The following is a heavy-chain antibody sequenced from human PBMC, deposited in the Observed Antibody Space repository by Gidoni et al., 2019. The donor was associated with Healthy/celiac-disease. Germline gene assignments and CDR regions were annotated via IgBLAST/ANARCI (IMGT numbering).Heavy chain of an antibody. V-gene: IGHV1-2*02. Sequence: QVQLVQSGAAVKKPGASVNVSCKASGYTFTGYYMPWVRQAPRQGLEWMGWINPNSGGTNYAQKFQGRVTMTRDTSISTAYMELSRLRSDDTAVYYCATPIWLPYYFDYWGQGTLVTVSS. D-gene: IGHD6-19*01. CDR2: INPNSGGT. CDR1: GYTFTGYY. J-gene: IGHJ4*02. CDR3: ATPIWLPYYFDY.